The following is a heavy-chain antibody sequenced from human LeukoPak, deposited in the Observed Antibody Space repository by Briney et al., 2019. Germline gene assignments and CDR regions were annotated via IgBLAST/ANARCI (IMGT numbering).Heavy chain of an antibody. CDR1: GYSISSGYY. V-gene: IGHV4-38-2*02. J-gene: IGHJ4*02. Sequence: SETLSLTCTVSGYSISSGYYWGWIRQPPGKGLEWIGSIYHSGSTYYNPSLKSRVTISVDTSKNQFSLKLSSVTAADTAVYYCARVGAQGSLDYWGQGTLVTVSS. CDR3: ARVGAQGSLDY. D-gene: IGHD1-26*01. CDR2: IYHSGST.